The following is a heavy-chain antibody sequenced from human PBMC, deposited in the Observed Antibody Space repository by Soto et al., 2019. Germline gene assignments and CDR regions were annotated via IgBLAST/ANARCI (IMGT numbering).Heavy chain of an antibody. CDR2: ISGSGGST. D-gene: IGHD4-17*01. Sequence: GGSLRLSCAASGFTFTSYAMSWVRQAPGKGLEWVSAISGSGGSTYYADSVKGRFTISRDNSKNTLYLQMNSLRAEDTAVYYCAKDYLSGDYVAGWFDAWGQGTLVTVS. CDR3: AKDYLSGDYVAGWFDA. V-gene: IGHV3-23*01. J-gene: IGHJ5*02. CDR1: GFTFTSYA.